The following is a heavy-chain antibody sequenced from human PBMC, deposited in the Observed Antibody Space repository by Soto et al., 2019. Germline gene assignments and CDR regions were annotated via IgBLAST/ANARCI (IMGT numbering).Heavy chain of an antibody. CDR2: IIPIFGNT. V-gene: IGHV1-69*12. D-gene: IGHD1-1*01. J-gene: IGHJ6*02. CDR1: GGTLNSYA. CDR3: ARGTVTGSEYNFYYYGMDV. Sequence: QVQLVQSGVEVKKPGSSVKVSCKASGGTLNSYAIDWVRQAPGQGLESMGGIIPIFGNTYYAQRLQGRVKLTADESTRTAYIELSTLTSEDTAVYYCARGTVTGSEYNFYYYGMDVWGQGTTVIVSS.